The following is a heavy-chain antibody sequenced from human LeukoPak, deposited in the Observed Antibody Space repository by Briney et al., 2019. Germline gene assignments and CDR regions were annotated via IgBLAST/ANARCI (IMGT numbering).Heavy chain of an antibody. CDR1: GFIFGDYY. D-gene: IGHD3-10*01. J-gene: IGHJ3*02. Sequence: PGGSLRLSCAASGFIFGDYYMSWVRQAPGKGLEWVSVIYSGGSTYYVDSVKGRFTISRDNSKNTLYLQMNSLRAEDTAVYYCAREIPSYGSGAFDIWGQGTMVTVSS. V-gene: IGHV3-53*01. CDR3: AREIPSYGSGAFDI. CDR2: IYSGGST.